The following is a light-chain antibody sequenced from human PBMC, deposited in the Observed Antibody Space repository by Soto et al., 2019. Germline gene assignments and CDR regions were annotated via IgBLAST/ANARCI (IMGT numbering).Light chain of an antibody. J-gene: IGKJ4*01. V-gene: IGKV3-11*01. CDR2: DTS. CDR1: QSVGSY. CDR3: QQRSNWPLT. Sequence: EIVLTQSPATLSSSPGERATLSCRASQSVGSYFAWYQQKPGQAPRLLIYDTSNRATGIPVRFSGSGSGTVFTLTLSSLVPEDFAVYYCQQRSNWPLTFGGGTKVEIK.